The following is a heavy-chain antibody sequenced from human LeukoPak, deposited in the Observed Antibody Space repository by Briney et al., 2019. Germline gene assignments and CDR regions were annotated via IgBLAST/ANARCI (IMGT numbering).Heavy chain of an antibody. V-gene: IGHV7-4-1*02. J-gene: IGHJ4*02. CDR2: INTNTGNP. CDR3: ARAPQDVVVVPASLFVY. Sequence: ASVKVSCTASGYTFTSYAMSWVRQAPGQGLEWMGWINTNTGNPTYAQGFTGRFVFSLDTSISTAYLQISSLKAEDTAVYYCARAPQDVVVVPASLFVYWGQGTLGTVSS. D-gene: IGHD2-2*01. CDR1: GYTFTSYA.